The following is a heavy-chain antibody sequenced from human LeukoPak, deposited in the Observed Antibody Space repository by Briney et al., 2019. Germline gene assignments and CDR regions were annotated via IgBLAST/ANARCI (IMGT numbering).Heavy chain of an antibody. J-gene: IGHJ2*01. CDR1: GYTFIAYY. CDR3: AILRLSTGLWWFFDL. V-gene: IGHV1-2*02. CDR2: INPNSGDT. Sequence: ASVKVSCKASGYTFIAYYLHWVRQAPGQGLEWMGWINPNSGDTKYAQKFQGRVTMTGDTSISTAYMELSRLRFDDTAVYYCAILRLSTGLWWFFDLWGRGTLVTVSS. D-gene: IGHD2-8*02.